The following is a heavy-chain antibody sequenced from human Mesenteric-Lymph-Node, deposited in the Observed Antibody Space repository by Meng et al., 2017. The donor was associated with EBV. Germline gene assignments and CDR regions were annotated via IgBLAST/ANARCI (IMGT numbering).Heavy chain of an antibody. Sequence: EVQLVESGGGLVKPGGSLRLSCVGSGFSFSDYAMSWVRQAPGKGLEWVSGISPTNGRTYYTDSVKGRFTISRDNFKNTLYLQMNSLRAEDTAVYFCAKDERWLQSDHWGQGTLVTVSS. CDR1: GFSFSDYA. CDR2: ISPTNGRT. D-gene: IGHD5-24*01. J-gene: IGHJ5*02. V-gene: IGHV3-23*04. CDR3: AKDERWLQSDH.